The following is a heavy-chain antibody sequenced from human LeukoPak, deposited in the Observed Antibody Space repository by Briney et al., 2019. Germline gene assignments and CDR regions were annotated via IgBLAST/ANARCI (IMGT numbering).Heavy chain of an antibody. J-gene: IGHJ6*02. V-gene: IGHV3-23*01. CDR1: GFTFGSYA. Sequence: GGSLRLSCAASGFTFGSYAMSWVRQAPGKGLEWVSAISGSGVRTYYADSVKGRFTISRDNSKNTLYLQMNSVGAEDTAVYYCAREGVGATGYYYYGMDVWGQGTTVTVSS. CDR2: ISGSGVRT. CDR3: AREGVGATGYYYYGMDV. D-gene: IGHD1-26*01.